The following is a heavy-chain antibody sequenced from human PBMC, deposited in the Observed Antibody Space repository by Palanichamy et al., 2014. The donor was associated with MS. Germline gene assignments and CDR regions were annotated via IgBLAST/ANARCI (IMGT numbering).Heavy chain of an antibody. J-gene: IGHJ4*02. V-gene: IGHV1-69*06. CDR2: IITTYDAA. CDR3: TRDFFGEGATGLDF. Sequence: QVQLVQSGAEVKRPGTSVKVSCKASGGSFDNHAISWVRQAPGQGLEWMGGIITTYDAAVYAEKFQGRLTITADRSTSTAYMELTTLRFDDTAVYYCTRDFFGEGATGLDFWGQGTLVTVSP. CDR1: GGSFDNHA. D-gene: IGHD1-26*01.